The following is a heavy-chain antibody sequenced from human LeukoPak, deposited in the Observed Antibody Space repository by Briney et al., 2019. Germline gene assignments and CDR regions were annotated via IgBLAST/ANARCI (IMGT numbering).Heavy chain of an antibody. D-gene: IGHD1-14*01. CDR1: GFTLSSYW. Sequence: GGSLRLSCAASGFTLSSYWMSWVRQAPGKGLEWVANIKQDGSEKYYVDSVKGRFTISRDNAKSSLYLQMNSLRAEDTALYYCARHNPLWGYWGQGTLVTVSS. CDR3: ARHNPLWGY. J-gene: IGHJ4*02. V-gene: IGHV3-7*04. CDR2: IKQDGSEK.